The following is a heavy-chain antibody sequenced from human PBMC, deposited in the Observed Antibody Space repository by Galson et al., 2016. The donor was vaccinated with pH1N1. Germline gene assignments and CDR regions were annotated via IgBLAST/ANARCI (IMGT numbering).Heavy chain of an antibody. J-gene: IGHJ6*02. CDR3: AKSGRTARQILAPRDGMDV. Sequence: SLRLSCAASGFSFSAYAMNWVRQAPGKRPEWVSVISGSGENTMYADYVKGRFTISRDNSKTTTFLQMDNRRAEDTAVYYCAKSGRTARQILAPRDGMDVWGQGTTVTVS. V-gene: IGHV3-23*01. D-gene: IGHD1-14*01. CDR1: GFSFSAYA. CDR2: ISGSGENT.